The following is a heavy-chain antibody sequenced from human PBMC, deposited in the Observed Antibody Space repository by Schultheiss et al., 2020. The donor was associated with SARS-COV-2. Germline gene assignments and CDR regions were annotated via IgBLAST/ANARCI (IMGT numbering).Heavy chain of an antibody. CDR2: IWYDGSNK. V-gene: IGHV3-33*01. D-gene: IGHD6-19*01. CDR3: ARVDSSGWQSYGMDV. Sequence: GGSLRLSCTASGFTFGDYAMSWFRQAPGKGLEWVAVIWYDGSNKYYADSVKGRFTISRDNSKNTLYLQMNSLRAEDTAVYYCARVDSSGWQSYGMDVWGQGTTVTVSS. CDR1: GFTFGDYA. J-gene: IGHJ6*02.